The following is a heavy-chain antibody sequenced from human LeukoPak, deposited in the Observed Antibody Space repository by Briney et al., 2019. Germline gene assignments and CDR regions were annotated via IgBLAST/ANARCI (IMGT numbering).Heavy chain of an antibody. Sequence: PSETLSVTCAVYGGSFSGYYWSWIRQPPGKGLEWIGEINHSGSTNYNPSLKSRVTISVDTSKNQFSLKLSSVTAADTAVYYCARGGGGTFDAFDIWGQGTMVTVSS. CDR3: ARGGGGTFDAFDI. V-gene: IGHV4-34*01. CDR2: INHSGST. J-gene: IGHJ3*02. CDR1: GGSFSGYY. D-gene: IGHD2-15*01.